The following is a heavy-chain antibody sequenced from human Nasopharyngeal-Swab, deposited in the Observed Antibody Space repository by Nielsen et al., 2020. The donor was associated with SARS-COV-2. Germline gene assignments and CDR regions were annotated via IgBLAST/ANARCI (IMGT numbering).Heavy chain of an antibody. CDR3: AREYCGPTTCQRDTDYYYMDV. J-gene: IGHJ6*03. Sequence: SETLSLTCTVSGSSITSGGSYWTWIRQHTGEGLEWIGYIDYSGSTYYNPSLKSRISMSADTSKNQFSLRLTSVTAADTAVYYCAREYCGPTTCQRDTDYYYMDVWGEGTTVTVSS. D-gene: IGHD2-2*01. V-gene: IGHV4-31*03. CDR1: GSSITSGGSY. CDR2: IDYSGST.